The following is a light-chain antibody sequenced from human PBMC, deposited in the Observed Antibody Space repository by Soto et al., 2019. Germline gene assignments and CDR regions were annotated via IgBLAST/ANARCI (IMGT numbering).Light chain of an antibody. V-gene: IGLV7-43*01. CDR3: LLYYGGAVV. J-gene: IGLJ2*01. CDR2: STD. Sequence: QTVVTQEPSLTVSPGGTVTLTCASSTGTVTSGHYPNWLQQKPGQAPRALIYSTDTRHSWTPARFSGSLLGGKAALTLSGVQPVDEADYYCLLYYGGAVVFGGGTKLTVL. CDR1: TGTVTSGHY.